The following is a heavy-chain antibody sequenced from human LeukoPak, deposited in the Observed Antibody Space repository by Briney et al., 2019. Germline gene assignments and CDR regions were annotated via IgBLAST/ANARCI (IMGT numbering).Heavy chain of an antibody. CDR3: ARDHRRWFRFDWTNYMDV. V-gene: IGHV1-24*01. CDR2: FDPEDGET. Sequence: GASVKVSCKVSGYTLTELSMHWVRQAPGKGLEWMGGFDPEDGETIYAQKFQGRVTMTEDTSTDTAYMELRSLRSDDTAVYYCARDHRRWFRFDWTNYMDVWGKGTTVTISS. D-gene: IGHD3-9*01. CDR1: GYTLTELS. J-gene: IGHJ6*03.